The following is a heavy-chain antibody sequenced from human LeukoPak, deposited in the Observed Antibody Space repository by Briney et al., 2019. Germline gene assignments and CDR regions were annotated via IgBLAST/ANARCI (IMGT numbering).Heavy chain of an antibody. CDR1: GGSISSYQ. CDR3: ARARNYYDSSDYYYEGDAFDI. CDR2: IYYSGRT. Sequence: SETLSLTCIVSGGSISSYQWSWVREPPGKGLEGIGYIYYSGRTHYKPPLMSRDTISVDTSNNQFSLKLSSVTAADTAVYFCARARNYYDSSDYYYEGDAFDIWGQGKMVTVSS. D-gene: IGHD3-22*01. V-gene: IGHV4-59*01. J-gene: IGHJ3*02.